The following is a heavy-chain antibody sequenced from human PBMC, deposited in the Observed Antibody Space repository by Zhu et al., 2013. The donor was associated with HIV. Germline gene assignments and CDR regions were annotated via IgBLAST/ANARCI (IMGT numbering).Heavy chain of an antibody. V-gene: IGHV1-2*02. D-gene: IGHD7-27*01. Sequence: QVQLVQSGADVRKPGASLKVSCKASGYTFTAYYLHWVRQAPGQGLEWMGWINPNSGGTNYAQKFQGRVTMTRDTSISTAYMELSRLRSDDTAVYYCARGRANWGSWSPVRFDYWGQGTLVTVSS. CDR3: ARGRANWGSWSPVRFDY. CDR1: GYTFTAYY. J-gene: IGHJ4*02. CDR2: INPNSGGT.